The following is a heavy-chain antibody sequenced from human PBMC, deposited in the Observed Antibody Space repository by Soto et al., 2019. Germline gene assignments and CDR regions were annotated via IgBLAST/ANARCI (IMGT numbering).Heavy chain of an antibody. Sequence: PSETLSLTCTVSGGSISSYYWSWIRQPPGKGLEWIGYIYYSGSTNYNPSLKSRVTISVDTSKNQFSLKLSSVTAADTAVYYCARDQAVGATMGRWFDPWGQGTLVTVSS. CDR2: IYYSGST. J-gene: IGHJ5*02. D-gene: IGHD1-26*01. CDR1: GGSISSYY. CDR3: ARDQAVGATMGRWFDP. V-gene: IGHV4-59*01.